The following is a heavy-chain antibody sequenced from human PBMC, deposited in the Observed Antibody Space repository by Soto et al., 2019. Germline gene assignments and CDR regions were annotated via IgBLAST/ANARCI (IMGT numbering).Heavy chain of an antibody. CDR1: GFTFRTYW. J-gene: IGHJ4*02. V-gene: IGHV3-74*01. CDR3: ARVYGDSYFDY. Sequence: EVQLVESGGGLVQPGGSLRLSCAVSGFTFRTYWMHWVRQAPGKGLVWVARVNSDGSRTTYADSVKGRFTISRDNAKNTLLLQMNSLRAEDTAVYYCARVYGDSYFDYWGQGTLVTVSS. CDR2: VNSDGSRT. D-gene: IGHD4-17*01.